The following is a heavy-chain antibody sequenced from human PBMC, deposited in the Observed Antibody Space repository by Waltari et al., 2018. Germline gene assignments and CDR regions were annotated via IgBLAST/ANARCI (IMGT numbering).Heavy chain of an antibody. V-gene: IGHV3-48*01. CDR1: GFTFSSYS. J-gene: IGHJ4*02. CDR2: ISISSSTI. Sequence: EVQLVESGGGLVQPGGSLRLSCAASGFTFSSYSMNWVLQAPGKGLEWVSYISISSSTIYYADSVKGRFTISRDNAKNSLYLQMNSLRAEDTAVYYCARDPNSWYYFDYWGQGTLVTVSS. CDR3: ARDPNSWYYFDY. D-gene: IGHD6-13*01.